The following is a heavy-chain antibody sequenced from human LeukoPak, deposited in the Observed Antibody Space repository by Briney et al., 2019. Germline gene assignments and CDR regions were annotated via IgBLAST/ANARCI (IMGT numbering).Heavy chain of an antibody. CDR2: IYYSGST. D-gene: IGHD1-26*01. Sequence: SETLSLTCTVSGGSISCSSYYWGWIREPPGKGLEWIGSIYYSGSTYYNPSLKSRVTISVDTSKNQFSLKLSSVTAADTAVYYCARHLSGSYSGLDYWGQGTLVTVSS. CDR1: GGSISCSSYY. J-gene: IGHJ4*02. CDR3: ARHLSGSYSGLDY. V-gene: IGHV4-39*01.